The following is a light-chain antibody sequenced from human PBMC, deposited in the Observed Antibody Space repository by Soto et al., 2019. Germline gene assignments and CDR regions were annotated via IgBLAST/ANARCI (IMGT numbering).Light chain of an antibody. CDR1: QGIRSA. J-gene: IGKJ1*01. CDR3: QQYSSFPRT. Sequence: AIQLPQSPSSLSASVGDRVTITCRASQGIRSALGWYQQKPGKVPKLLIYAASTLQSGVPSRFGGSGSGTDFTLTINRLEPDDFAVYYCQQYSSFPRTFGQGTKVDIK. V-gene: IGKV1-13*02. CDR2: AAS.